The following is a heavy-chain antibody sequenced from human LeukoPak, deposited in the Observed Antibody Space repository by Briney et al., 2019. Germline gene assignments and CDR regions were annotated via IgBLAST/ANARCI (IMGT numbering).Heavy chain of an antibody. CDR1: GFTFDDYG. Sequence: VGSLRLSCAASGFTFDDYGISWVRQAPGKGLEWVSGINLNGGRTGYAHSVRGRFTISRDNAKNSLYLQMNSLRAEDTALYYCARDYYDSSGPHDAFDIWGQGTMVTVSS. CDR3: ARDYYDSSGPHDAFDI. CDR2: INLNGGRT. J-gene: IGHJ3*02. V-gene: IGHV3-20*04. D-gene: IGHD3-22*01.